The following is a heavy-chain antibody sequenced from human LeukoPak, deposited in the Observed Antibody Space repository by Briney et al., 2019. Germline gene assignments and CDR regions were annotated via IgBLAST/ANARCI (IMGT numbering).Heavy chain of an antibody. CDR1: GLTSRNSW. CDR2: IYGDGSST. V-gene: IGHV3-74*01. D-gene: IGHD4-23*01. J-gene: IGHJ4*02. CDR3: ARGPMSTVVTQCFDF. Sequence: PGGSLRLSCAAPGLTSRNSWMNWVREVPRKGLVWVSRIYGDGSSTNYADSVKGRFTISRDDATNTLYLQMNSLRAEDTAVYYCARGPMSTVVTQCFDFWGQGTLVSVSS.